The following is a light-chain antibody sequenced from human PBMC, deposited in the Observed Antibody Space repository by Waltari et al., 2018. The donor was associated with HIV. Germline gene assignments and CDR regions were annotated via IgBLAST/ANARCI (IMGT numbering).Light chain of an antibody. CDR2: SEN. V-gene: IGLV3-19*01. CDR1: SLRRYY. Sequence: SSELTQDPAVSVALGQTVKITCQGDSLRRYYASWYQQKPGQAPVIVIYSENSRPSRIPDRFSGSSSGNTASLTITGSQAEDEADYYCCSRDSSGNHLVFGGGTKLTVL. J-gene: IGLJ3*02. CDR3: CSRDSSGNHLV.